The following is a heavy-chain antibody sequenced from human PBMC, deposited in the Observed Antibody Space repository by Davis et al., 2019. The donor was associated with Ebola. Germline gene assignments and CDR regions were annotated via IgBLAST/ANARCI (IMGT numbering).Heavy chain of an antibody. CDR1: GYTFKNSA. J-gene: IGHJ3*02. Sequence: PSVKVSCKASGYTFKNSAISWVRQAPGQGLEWMGWISAYNGNTAYAQILQGRVTMTTDTSTGTAYMELRSLRSDDTAVYFCARTSIVGTTTTASDIWGQGTMVTVSS. V-gene: IGHV1-18*01. CDR3: ARTSIVGTTTTASDI. CDR2: ISAYNGNT. D-gene: IGHD1-26*01.